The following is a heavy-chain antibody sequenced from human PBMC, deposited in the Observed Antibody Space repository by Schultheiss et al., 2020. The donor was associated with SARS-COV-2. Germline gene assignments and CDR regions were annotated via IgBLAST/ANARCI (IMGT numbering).Heavy chain of an antibody. CDR3: ARDGSGSYYQDY. V-gene: IGHV1-69*04. J-gene: IGHJ4*02. CDR2: IIPILGIA. CDR1: GGTFSSYA. D-gene: IGHD1-26*01. Sequence: SVKVSCKASGGTFSSYAISWVRQAPGQGLEWMGRIIPILGIANYAQKFQGRVTITADKSTSTAYMELSSLRSEDTAVYYCARDGSGSYYQDYWGQGTLVTVSS.